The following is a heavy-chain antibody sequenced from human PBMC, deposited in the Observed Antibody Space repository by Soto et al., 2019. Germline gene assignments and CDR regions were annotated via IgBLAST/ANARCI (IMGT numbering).Heavy chain of an antibody. CDR1: GFSLSTSGMC. J-gene: IGHJ3*02. Sequence: SGPTLVNPTQTLTLTCTFSGFSLSTSGMCVSWIRQPPGKALEWLALIDWDDDKYYSTSLKTRLTISKDTSKNQVVLTMTNMDPVDTATYYCARISHRYYYYSSCSKSVDAFDIWGQGTMVTVSS. V-gene: IGHV2-70*01. CDR2: IDWDDDK. CDR3: ARISHRYYYYSSCSKSVDAFDI. D-gene: IGHD3-22*01.